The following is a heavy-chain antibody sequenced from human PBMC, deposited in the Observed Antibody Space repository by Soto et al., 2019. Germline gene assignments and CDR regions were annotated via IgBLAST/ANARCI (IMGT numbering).Heavy chain of an antibody. J-gene: IGHJ4*02. CDR3: ARGMDSGYDRINAPLDY. V-gene: IGHV1-69*13. CDR1: GGTFSSYA. D-gene: IGHD5-12*01. CDR2: IIPIFGTA. Sequence: GASVKVSCKASGGTFSSYAISWVRQAPGQGLEWMGGIIPIFGTANYAQKFQGRVTITADESTSTAYMELSSLRSEDTAVYYCARGMDSGYDRINAPLDYWGQGTLVTVSS.